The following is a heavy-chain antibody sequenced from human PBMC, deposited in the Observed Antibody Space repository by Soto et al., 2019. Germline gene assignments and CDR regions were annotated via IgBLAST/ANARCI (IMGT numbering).Heavy chain of an antibody. CDR2: LSGSGIGK. CDR3: AKDRYCSATSCQDFGS. Sequence: GGSLRLSCAASGFSVTSYAMSWLRQAPGKGLEWVSALSGSGIGKEYADSVKGRFTISRDNSRNTLYLQMTGLRVEDTAVYCCAKDRYCSATSCQDFGSWGQGTLVTVS. V-gene: IGHV3-23*01. CDR1: GFSVTSYA. D-gene: IGHD2-2*01. J-gene: IGHJ4*02.